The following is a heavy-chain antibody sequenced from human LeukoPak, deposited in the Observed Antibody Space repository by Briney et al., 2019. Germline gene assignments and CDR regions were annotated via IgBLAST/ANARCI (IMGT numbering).Heavy chain of an antibody. D-gene: IGHD4-23*01. CDR2: IYPSDSDT. J-gene: IGHJ4*02. CDR3: ARYGGSSARFSDY. Sequence: GESLKISCKGSGYSFTTYWNGWVRQMPGEGLEWMGTIYPSDSDTKYSPSFRGQVTISAEKSITTAYLQWNSLQASDTAIYYCARYGGSSARFSDYWGQGTLVTVSS. CDR1: GYSFTTYW. V-gene: IGHV5-51*01.